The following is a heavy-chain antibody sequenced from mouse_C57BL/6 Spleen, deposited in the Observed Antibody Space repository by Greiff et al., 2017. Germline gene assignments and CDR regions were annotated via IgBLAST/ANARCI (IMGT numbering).Heavy chain of an antibody. Sequence: EVKLMESGGGLVQPGGSLSLSCAASGFTFTDYYMSWVRQPPGKALEWLGFIRNKANGYTTEYSASVKGRFTISRDNSQSILYLQMNALRAEDSATYYCARYGGSSYDWFAYWGQGTLVTVSA. CDR3: ARYGGSSYDWFAY. J-gene: IGHJ3*01. CDR2: IRNKANGYTT. CDR1: GFTFTDYY. V-gene: IGHV7-3*01. D-gene: IGHD1-1*01.